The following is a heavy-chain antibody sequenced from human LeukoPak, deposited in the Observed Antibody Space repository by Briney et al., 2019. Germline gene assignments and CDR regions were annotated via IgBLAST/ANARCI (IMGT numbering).Heavy chain of an antibody. CDR3: AKSMVRGIIILDFDY. CDR2: IFPSGGEI. V-gene: IGHV3-23*01. J-gene: IGHJ4*02. D-gene: IGHD3-10*01. Sequence: GGSLRLSCAASGFTFSTFAMIWVRQPPGKGLEWVSSIFPSGGEIHYADSVKGRFTISRDNSKNTLYLQMNSLRAEDTAVYYCAKSMVRGIIILDFDYWGQGTLVTVSS. CDR1: GFTFSTFA.